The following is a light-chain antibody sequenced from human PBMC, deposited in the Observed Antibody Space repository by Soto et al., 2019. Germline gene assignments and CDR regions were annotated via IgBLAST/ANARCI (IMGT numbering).Light chain of an antibody. CDR1: KLGDRY. Sequence: SYELTQPPSVSVSPGQTASITCSGDKLGDRYATWYQQRPGQSPVLVIFQDRKRPSGIPERFSGSNSGNTATLTISGTQAMDEADYYCQAWDSITGVVFGGGTKVTVL. J-gene: IGLJ2*01. CDR2: QDR. V-gene: IGLV3-1*01. CDR3: QAWDSITGVV.